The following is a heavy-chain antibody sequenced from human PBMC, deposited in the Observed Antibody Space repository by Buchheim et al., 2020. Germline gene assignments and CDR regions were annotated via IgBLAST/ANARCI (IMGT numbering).Heavy chain of an antibody. CDR1: GGSFSGYY. CDR3: ARGPLVLMVYAMVYYYYGMDV. V-gene: IGHV4-34*01. CDR2: INHSGST. J-gene: IGHJ6*02. D-gene: IGHD2-8*01. Sequence: QVQLQQWGAGLLKPSETLSLTCAVYGGSFSGYYWSWIRQPPGKGLEWIGEINHSGSTNYNPSLKSRVTISVDTSKNQFSLQLSSVTAADTAVYYCARGPLVLMVYAMVYYYYGMDVWGQGTT.